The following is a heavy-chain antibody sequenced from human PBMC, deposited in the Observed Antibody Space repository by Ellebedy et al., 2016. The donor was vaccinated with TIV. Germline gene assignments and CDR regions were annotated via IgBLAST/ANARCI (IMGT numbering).Heavy chain of an antibody. D-gene: IGHD2-8*02. CDR2: INGDGGFT. Sequence: PGGSLRLSCAASGFTFSRHWMHWIRQAPGKGLVWLSRINGDGGFTSHADFVKGRFTVSRDDAKNSLYLHMNSLKAEDTAVYYCVRTGRPWFDYWGQGTLVTVSS. CDR1: GFTFSRHW. V-gene: IGHV3-74*01. J-gene: IGHJ4*02. CDR3: VRTGRPWFDY.